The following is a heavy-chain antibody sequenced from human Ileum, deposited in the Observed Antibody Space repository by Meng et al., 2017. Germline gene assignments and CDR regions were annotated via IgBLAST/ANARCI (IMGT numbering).Heavy chain of an antibody. Sequence: PESGQGLVKPSGTLSLTCAVASGSITSDTYWSWVRLPPGKGLEWIGQISHSGSTFYNPSLKSRVTMSVDKSKSQFSLMLTSVTAADTAVYYCARHGGYYQGFWGQGTLVTVSS. CDR1: SGSITSDTY. D-gene: IGHD4-23*01. CDR3: ARHGGYYQGF. CDR2: ISHSGST. J-gene: IGHJ4*02. V-gene: IGHV4-4*02.